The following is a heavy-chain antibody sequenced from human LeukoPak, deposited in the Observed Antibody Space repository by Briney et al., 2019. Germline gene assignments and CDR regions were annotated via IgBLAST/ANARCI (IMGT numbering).Heavy chain of an antibody. D-gene: IGHD6-19*01. CDR2: IYHTGNT. CDR1: GGSITSANW. V-gene: IGHV4-4*02. Sequence: SETLSLTCAVSGGSITSANWWSWVRQSPGKGLEWIGEIYHTGNTNYNPSLNSRVSISLDTSKNQFSLRLTSVTAADTAVYYCARDSVAGYFDYWGQGTLVTVSS. CDR3: ARDSVAGYFDY. J-gene: IGHJ4*02.